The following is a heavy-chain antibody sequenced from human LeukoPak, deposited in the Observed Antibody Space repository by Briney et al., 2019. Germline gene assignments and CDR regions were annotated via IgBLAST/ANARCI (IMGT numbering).Heavy chain of an antibody. Sequence: SETLSLTCTVSGGSISSYHWSWIRQPPGKGLEWIGYIYYSGSTNYNPSLKSRVTISVDTSKNQFSLKLSSVTAADTAVYYCARVRTIFGVVTQLFDYWGQGTLVTVSS. J-gene: IGHJ4*02. CDR3: ARVRTIFGVVTQLFDY. CDR2: IYYSGST. D-gene: IGHD3-3*01. CDR1: GGSISSYH. V-gene: IGHV4-59*01.